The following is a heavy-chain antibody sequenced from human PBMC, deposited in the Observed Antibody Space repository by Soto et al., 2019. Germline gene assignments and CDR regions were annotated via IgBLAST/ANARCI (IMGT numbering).Heavy chain of an antibody. V-gene: IGHV1-18*01. Sequence: QVQLVQSGAEVKKPGASVTVSCKTSGYTFSNYGINWVRQAPGQGLEWMGWISGYNGNTNYAQTVQGRVTMTTDTSTGTVYMELRSLKSDDTAIYYCSRFIMVGGWFDPNYYPGMDVWVQGTTVTVSS. D-gene: IGHD6-19*01. CDR3: SRFIMVGGWFDPNYYPGMDV. CDR1: GYTFSNYG. J-gene: IGHJ6*02. CDR2: ISGYNGNT.